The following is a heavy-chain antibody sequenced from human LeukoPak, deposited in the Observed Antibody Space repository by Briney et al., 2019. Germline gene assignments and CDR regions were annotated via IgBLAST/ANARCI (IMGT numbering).Heavy chain of an antibody. CDR1: GGSISSGTYY. CDR3: ARVDVTIFGVVGPFVY. Sequence: SETLSLTCTVSGGSISSGTYYWSWIRQHPGKGLEWIGYIHYSGSTYYNPSLKSRVTISVDTSKNQFSLKLSSVTAAVTAVYYCARVDVTIFGVVGPFVYWGQGTLVTVSS. D-gene: IGHD3-3*01. J-gene: IGHJ4*02. CDR2: IHYSGST. V-gene: IGHV4-31*03.